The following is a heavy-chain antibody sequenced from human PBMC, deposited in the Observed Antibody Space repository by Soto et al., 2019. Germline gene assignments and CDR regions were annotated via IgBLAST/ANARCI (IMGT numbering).Heavy chain of an antibody. CDR3: TRDASRDSSARGWFDP. CDR1: VFTFLSFT. V-gene: IGHV3-21*01. Sequence: GWSLRLSCAASVFTFLSFTMNWFRQDPGKGLEWVSTISSNSAYIYYTDALRGRFTISRDNAKNSLHLQMNSLRAEDTAVYYCTRDASRDSSARGWFDPWGPGTLVTVSS. CDR2: ISSNSAYI. J-gene: IGHJ5*02. D-gene: IGHD6-13*01.